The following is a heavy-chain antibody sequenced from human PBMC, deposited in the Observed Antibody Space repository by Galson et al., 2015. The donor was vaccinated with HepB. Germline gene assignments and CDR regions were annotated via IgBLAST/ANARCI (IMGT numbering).Heavy chain of an antibody. CDR1: GYTFTAYY. J-gene: IGHJ5*02. Sequence: SVKVSCKASGYTFTAYYMHWVRQAPGQGLEWMGRIHPNSGGTNYAQNFQGRVTMTRDTSTNTVYMELKKLRSDDTAVYYCAGGTTTGTSLPPFDPWGQGTLVTVSS. D-gene: IGHD2-2*01. V-gene: IGHV1-2*06. CDR2: IHPNSGGT. CDR3: AGGTTTGTSLPPFDP.